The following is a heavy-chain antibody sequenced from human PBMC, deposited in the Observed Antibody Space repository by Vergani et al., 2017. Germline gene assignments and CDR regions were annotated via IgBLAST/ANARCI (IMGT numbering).Heavy chain of an antibody. CDR3: ARRRGISLAVWGMDV. Sequence: QVQLQESGPGLVKPSETLSLTCTVSGAAIKDFYWSWFRQPPGKGLEWIGYVYYTGSTTYNPSLKSRVTISVDTSNNQFSLRMSSVTAADTAVYYCARRRGISLAVWGMDVWGQGTTVTVSS. J-gene: IGHJ6*02. CDR1: GAAIKDFY. V-gene: IGHV4-59*12. CDR2: VYYTGST. D-gene: IGHD2-15*01.